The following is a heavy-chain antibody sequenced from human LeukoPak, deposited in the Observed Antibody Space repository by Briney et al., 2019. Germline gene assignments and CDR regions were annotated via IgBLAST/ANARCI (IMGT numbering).Heavy chain of an antibody. Sequence: SETLSLTCTVYGGSFSGYYWSWIRQPPGKGLEWIGEINHSGSTNYNPSLKSRVTISVDTSKNQFSLKLSSVTAADTAVYYCARQRRVRGAKEVYYYYYYYMDVWGKGPTVTISS. CDR1: GGSFSGYY. D-gene: IGHD3-10*01. CDR3: ARQRRVRGAKEVYYYYYYYMDV. J-gene: IGHJ6*03. V-gene: IGHV4-34*01. CDR2: INHSGST.